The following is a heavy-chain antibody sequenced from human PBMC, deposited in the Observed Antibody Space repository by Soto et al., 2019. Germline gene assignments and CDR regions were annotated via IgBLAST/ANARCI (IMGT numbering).Heavy chain of an antibody. CDR1: GYSFTTYA. V-gene: IGHV1-3*01. Sequence: ASVKVSCKASGYSFTTYALHWVRQAPGQRLEWMAWINGGNGNTKYSQKFQDRVTITRDTSASIAYMELSSLRSEDTAVYYCARGKGMEENYYYHGMDVWGQGTTVTVSS. CDR2: INGGNGNT. J-gene: IGHJ6*02. CDR3: ARGKGMEENYYYHGMDV. D-gene: IGHD1-1*01.